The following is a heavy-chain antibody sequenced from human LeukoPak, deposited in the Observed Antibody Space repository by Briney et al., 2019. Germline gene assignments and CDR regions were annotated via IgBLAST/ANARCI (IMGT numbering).Heavy chain of an antibody. J-gene: IGHJ5*02. CDR3: ARARYNWFDP. V-gene: IGHV4-59*01. Sequence: PETLSLTCTVSGGSISSYYWGWIRQPPGKGLEWIGCIYYSGSTNYNLSLKSRVTISVDTSKSQFSLNLSSVTAADTAVYYCARARYNWFDPWGQGTLVTVSS. CDR2: IYYSGST. CDR1: GGSISSYY.